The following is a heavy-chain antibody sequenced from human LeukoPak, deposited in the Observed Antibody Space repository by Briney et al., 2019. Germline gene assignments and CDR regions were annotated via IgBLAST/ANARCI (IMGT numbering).Heavy chain of an antibody. CDR1: GYTFTSYG. J-gene: IGHJ6*02. CDR2: ISVYNGNT. CDR3: ARYRGDSGSNYKPYYYYAMDV. V-gene: IGHV1-18*01. Sequence: ASVKVSCKASGYTFTSYGISWVRQAPGQGLEWMGRISVYNGNTNYAQKFQGRVAMTTDTSTSTAYMELRSLRSDDTAVYYCARYRGDSGSNYKPYYYYAMDVWGQGTTVTVSS. D-gene: IGHD3-10*01.